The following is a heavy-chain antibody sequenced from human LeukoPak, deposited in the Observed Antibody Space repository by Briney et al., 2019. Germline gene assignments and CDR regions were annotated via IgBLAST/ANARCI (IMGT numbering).Heavy chain of an antibody. V-gene: IGHV3-74*01. CDR1: GFTFSSYV. Sequence: GGSLRLSCETAGFTFSSYVMHLVRRTPGKGLVWVSRISHDGIISYADSVKGRFTISRDNAKNTLILQMNSLRVEDTAVYYCARDWVYKIDYWGRGTLVTVSS. CDR2: ISHDGII. D-gene: IGHD5-24*01. CDR3: ARDWVYKIDY. J-gene: IGHJ4*02.